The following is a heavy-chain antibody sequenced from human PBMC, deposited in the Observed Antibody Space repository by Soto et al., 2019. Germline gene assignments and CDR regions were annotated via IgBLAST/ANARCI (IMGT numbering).Heavy chain of an antibody. CDR2: ISYDGSNK. CDR3: AKDRATVTTGLFDY. Sequence: GGSLRLSCAASGFTFSSYGMHWVRQAPGKGLEWVAVISYDGSNKYYADSVKGRFTISRDNSKNTLYLQMNSLRAEDTAVYYCAKDRATVTTGLFDYWGQGTLVTVSS. V-gene: IGHV3-30*18. CDR1: GFTFSSYG. D-gene: IGHD4-17*01. J-gene: IGHJ4*02.